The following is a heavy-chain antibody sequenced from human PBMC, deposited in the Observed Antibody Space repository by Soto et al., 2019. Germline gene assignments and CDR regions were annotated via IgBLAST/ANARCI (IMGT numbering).Heavy chain of an antibody. J-gene: IGHJ4*02. CDR3: AKVLFGFTYGKFDY. V-gene: IGHV3-23*01. CDR2: ISDDGHDT. Sequence: EVQLLESGGGLVQPGGSLRLSCAAFGFTFNNFAMSWVRQAPGKGLEWVSGISDDGHDTFYADSVKGRFTISRDNFKNTLYLQMNSLRAEDTAIYYCAKVLFGFTYGKFDYWGQGTLVTVSS. D-gene: IGHD3-3*01. CDR1: GFTFNNFA.